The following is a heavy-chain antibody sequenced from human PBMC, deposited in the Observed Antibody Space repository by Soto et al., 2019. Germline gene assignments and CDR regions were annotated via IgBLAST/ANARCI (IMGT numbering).Heavy chain of an antibody. CDR3: ARHFDVDPSLDHYYFDL. Sequence: LSLTCTVSGVSITPYFWSWIRQPAGEAPEWLGHIYASGRTTYNPSLKSRVTMFVSQTQVSLRLTSVTAADTAVYYCARHFDVDPSLDHYYFDLWGRGALVTVSS. D-gene: IGHD3-9*01. CDR1: GVSITPYF. CDR2: IYASGRT. J-gene: IGHJ2*01. V-gene: IGHV4-4*07.